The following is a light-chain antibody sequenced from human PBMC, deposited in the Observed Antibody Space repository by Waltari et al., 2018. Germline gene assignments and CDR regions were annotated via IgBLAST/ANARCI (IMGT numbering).Light chain of an antibody. Sequence: QSALTQPASVSGPPGQSIIISSSGTSSDIGGYNYVSWYQQHPGKAPKLIIYDVNNRPSGVSNRFSGSKSGNTASLTISGLLAEDEADYYCSSYTSSSTLVVFGGGTKLTVL. CDR1: SSDIGGYNY. CDR3: SSYTSSSTLVV. CDR2: DVN. V-gene: IGLV2-14*03. J-gene: IGLJ3*02.